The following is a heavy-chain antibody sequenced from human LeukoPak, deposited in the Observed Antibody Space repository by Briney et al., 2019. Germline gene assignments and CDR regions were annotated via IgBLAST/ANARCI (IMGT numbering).Heavy chain of an antibody. CDR2: IGYDGNNK. J-gene: IGHJ5*02. D-gene: IGHD3-3*01. Sequence: GGSLRLSCAASGFTFSSYGMHWVRQAPGKGLEWVAFIGYDGNNKYYADSVKGRFTVSRDNSKNTLYLQMNSLRSEDTAVYYCAKDAEIFGVVMGASGSNHWGQGTLVPVSS. CDR1: GFTFSSYG. V-gene: IGHV3-30*02. CDR3: AKDAEIFGVVMGASGSNH.